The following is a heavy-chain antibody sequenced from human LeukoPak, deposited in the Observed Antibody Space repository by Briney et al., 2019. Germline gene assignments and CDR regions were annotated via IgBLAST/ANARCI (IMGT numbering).Heavy chain of an antibody. J-gene: IGHJ3*02. CDR1: GFIVSSNY. D-gene: IGHD6-13*01. CDR2: IYSGGFT. CDR3: ARDYYGSSRHAFDI. Sequence: GGSLRLSCAASGFIVSSNYMSWVRQAPGEGLEWVSIIYSGGFTYYADSVKGRFTISRDNAKNSLYLQLNSLRADDTAMYYCARDYYGSSRHAFDIWGQGKMVTVST. V-gene: IGHV3-53*01.